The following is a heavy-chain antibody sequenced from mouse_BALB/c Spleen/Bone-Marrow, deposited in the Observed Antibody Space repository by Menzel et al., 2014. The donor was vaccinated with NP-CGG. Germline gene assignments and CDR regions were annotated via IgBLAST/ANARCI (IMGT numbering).Heavy chain of an antibody. D-gene: IGHD2-2*01. V-gene: IGHV5-9*02. CDR2: ISSGGPYT. CDR3: ARQDGYDGTWFAY. CDR1: GFPFSRYD. J-gene: IGHJ3*01. Sequence: EVMLVESGGGLVKPGGSLKLSCAASGFPFSRYDMSWVRQTPEKRLEWVATISSGGPYTYYPVSVKGRFTISRDNARNXLYLQMSGLRSEDTALYYCARQDGYDGTWFAYWGQGTLVTVSA.